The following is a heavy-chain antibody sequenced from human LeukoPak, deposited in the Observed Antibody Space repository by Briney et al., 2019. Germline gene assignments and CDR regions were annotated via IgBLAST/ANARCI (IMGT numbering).Heavy chain of an antibody. D-gene: IGHD3-10*01. CDR2: IKQDGSET. Sequence: PGGSLRLSCAASGFTFSRYWMNWVRQAPGKGLECVANIKQDGSETYYVDSVKGRFTISRDNAKNSLYLQMNSLRAEDTAVYYCARVSPQANSGDYWGQGTPVTVSS. CDR3: ARVSPQANSGDY. V-gene: IGHV3-7*01. J-gene: IGHJ4*02. CDR1: GFTFSRYW.